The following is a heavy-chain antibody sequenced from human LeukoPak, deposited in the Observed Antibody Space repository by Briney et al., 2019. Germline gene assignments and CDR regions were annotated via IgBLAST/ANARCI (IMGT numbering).Heavy chain of an antibody. D-gene: IGHD6-6*01. CDR3: ARGLGAARYGGNY. J-gene: IGHJ4*02. Sequence: KPSETLSLTCAVYGGSFSGYYWSWIRQPPGKGLEWIGEINHSGSTKYNPSLKSRVTISVDTSKNQFSLKLSSVTAADTAVYYCARGLGAARYGGNYWGQGTLVTVSS. CDR2: INHSGST. V-gene: IGHV4-34*01. CDR1: GGSFSGYY.